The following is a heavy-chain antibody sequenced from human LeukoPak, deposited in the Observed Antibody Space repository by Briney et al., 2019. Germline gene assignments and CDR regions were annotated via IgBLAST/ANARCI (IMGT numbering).Heavy chain of an antibody. V-gene: IGHV3-48*02. J-gene: IGHJ4*02. CDR1: GFTFSSYS. D-gene: IGHD3-22*01. CDR2: ISTSSSTI. CDR3: ARVRSGYHLDY. Sequence: GGSLRLSCAASGFTFSSYSMNWVRQAPGKGLEWVSFISTSSSTIYYADSVKGRFTISRDNAKNSLYLQMNSLRDEDTAVYYCARVRSGYHLDYWGQGTLVTVSP.